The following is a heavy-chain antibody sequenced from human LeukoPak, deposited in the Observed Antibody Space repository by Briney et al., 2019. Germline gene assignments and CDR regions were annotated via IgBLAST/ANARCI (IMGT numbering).Heavy chain of an antibody. Sequence: GGSLRLSCAASGFTFSSYEMNWVRQAPGKGLEWVSYISSSGSTVYYADSVKGRFTISRGNAKNSLYLQMNSLRAEDTAVYYCARGTYGSRNYYKVYWGQGTLVTVSS. CDR2: ISSSGSTV. D-gene: IGHD3-10*01. CDR1: GFTFSSYE. J-gene: IGHJ4*02. CDR3: ARGTYGSRNYYKVY. V-gene: IGHV3-48*03.